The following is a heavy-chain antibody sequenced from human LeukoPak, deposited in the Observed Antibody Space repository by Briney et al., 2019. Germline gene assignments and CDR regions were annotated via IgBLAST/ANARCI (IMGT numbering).Heavy chain of an antibody. CDR2: ISSSSSTI. V-gene: IGHV3-48*01. CDR3: ARDPWDHDSSGPGAFDI. D-gene: IGHD3-22*01. CDR1: GFTFSSYS. J-gene: IGHJ3*02. Sequence: PGGSLRLSCAASGFTFSSYSMNWVRQAPGKGLEWVSYISSSSSTIYYADSVKGRFTISRDNAKNSLYLQMNSLRAEDTAVYYCARDPWDHDSSGPGAFDIWGQGTMVTVSS.